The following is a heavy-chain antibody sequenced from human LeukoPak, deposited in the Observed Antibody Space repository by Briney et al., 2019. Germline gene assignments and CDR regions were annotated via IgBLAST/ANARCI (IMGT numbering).Heavy chain of an antibody. V-gene: IGHV1-24*01. CDR3: ARTFGKPKSMVRGKPRKTDYYYYMDV. CDR1: GYTVTEVA. CDR2: FHPKDADM. Sequence: GASVKVSCKVSGYTVTEVAIHWVRQTPGEGLEWMGGFHPKDADMIYAQRFQGRVTMTQDTSTDTVYMELSSLRSEDTAVYYCARTFGKPKSMVRGKPRKTDYYYYMDVWGKGTTVTVSS. J-gene: IGHJ6*03. D-gene: IGHD3-10*01.